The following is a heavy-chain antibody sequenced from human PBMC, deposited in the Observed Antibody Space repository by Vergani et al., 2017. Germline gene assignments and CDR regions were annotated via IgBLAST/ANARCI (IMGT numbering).Heavy chain of an antibody. V-gene: IGHV3-33*01. Sequence: QVQLVESGGGVVQPGRSLRLSCAASGFTFSSYGMHWVRQAPGKGLEWVAVIWYDGSNKYYADSVKGRLSIARDNSKNTLYLQMNNLRAGDTAVYYCARGNRAQYDFWSGYPPSGFDPWGQGTLVTVSS. CDR2: IWYDGSNK. CDR1: GFTFSSYG. J-gene: IGHJ5*02. CDR3: ARGNRAQYDFWSGYPPSGFDP. D-gene: IGHD3-3*01.